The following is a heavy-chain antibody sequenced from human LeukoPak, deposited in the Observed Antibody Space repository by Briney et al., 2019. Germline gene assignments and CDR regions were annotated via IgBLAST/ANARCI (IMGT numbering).Heavy chain of an antibody. CDR1: GFTFSSYA. D-gene: IGHD6-6*01. CDR3: AKGEDSYSSSSDPSVDY. CDR2: ISGSGGST. Sequence: SGGSLRLSCAASGFTFSSYAMSWVRQAPGKGLEWVSAISGSGGSTYYADSVKGRFTISRDNSKNTLYLQMNSLRAEDTAVYYCAKGEDSYSSSSDPSVDYWGQGTLVTVSS. J-gene: IGHJ4*02. V-gene: IGHV3-23*01.